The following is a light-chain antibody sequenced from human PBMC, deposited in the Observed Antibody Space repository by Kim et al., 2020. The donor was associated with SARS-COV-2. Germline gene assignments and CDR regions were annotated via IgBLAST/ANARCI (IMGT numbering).Light chain of an antibody. V-gene: IGLV2-23*02. Sequence: QSHTISCTRTSSDVGGCKLGSWYQQHPGKAPKLVIYEVSKRPSGVSNRFSGSKSGNSASLTISGLQAEDEADYYCCSYAGSSTSVVFGRGTQLTVL. CDR2: EVS. CDR3: CSYAGSSTSVV. J-gene: IGLJ2*01. CDR1: SSDVGGCKL.